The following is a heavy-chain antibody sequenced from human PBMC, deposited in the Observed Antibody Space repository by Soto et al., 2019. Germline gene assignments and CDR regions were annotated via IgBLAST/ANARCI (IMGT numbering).Heavy chain of an antibody. D-gene: IGHD3-3*01. CDR1: GGTLSSYA. Sequence: GGSLRLSCAGSGGTLSSYAMSVCRHAPGKGLEWVSAISGSGGSTYYADSVKGRFTISRDNSKNTLYLQMNSLRAEDTAVYYCAKDARDFWGRYSTLPFDYPGPAPLVTLSS. J-gene: IGHJ4*02. V-gene: IGHV3-23*01. CDR3: AKDARDFWGRYSTLPFDY. CDR2: ISGSGGST.